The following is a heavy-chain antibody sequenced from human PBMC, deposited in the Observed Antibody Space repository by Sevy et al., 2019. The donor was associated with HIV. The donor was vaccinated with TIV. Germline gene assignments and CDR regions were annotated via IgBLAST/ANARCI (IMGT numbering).Heavy chain of an antibody. D-gene: IGHD3-3*01. CDR3: ARNSLYDFHYYGMDV. J-gene: IGHJ6*02. CDR1: GGSISSYY. Sequence: SETLSLTCTVSGGSISSYYWSWIRQPPGKGLEWIGYIYYSGSTNYNPSLKSRVTISVDTSKNQFSLKLSSVTAADTAVYYCARNSLYDFHYYGMDVWGQGTTVTVSS. CDR2: IYYSGST. V-gene: IGHV4-59*01.